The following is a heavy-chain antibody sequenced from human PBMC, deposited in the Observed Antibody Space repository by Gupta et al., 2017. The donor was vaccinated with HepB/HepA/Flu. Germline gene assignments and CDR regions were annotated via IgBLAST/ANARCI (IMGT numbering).Heavy chain of an antibody. V-gene: IGHV3-7*01. CDR2: IKHDGGQK. J-gene: IGHJ3*02. D-gene: IGHD2-15*01. Sequence: ATIKHDGGQKFYLDSVKGRFTISRDTTKNLLDLHMNSLRVEDTAVYFCARDDSAIWGQGTMVTVSS. CDR3: ARDDSAI.